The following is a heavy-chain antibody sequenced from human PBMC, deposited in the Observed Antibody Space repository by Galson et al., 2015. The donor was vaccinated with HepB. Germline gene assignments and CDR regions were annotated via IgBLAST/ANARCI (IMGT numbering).Heavy chain of an antibody. CDR2: IWSDGTKQ. D-gene: IGHD6-13*01. CDR1: GFRFASYA. Sequence: SLRLSCAASGFRFASYALSWVRQAPGKGLEWVALIWSDGTKQLYGDSVKGRFTISRDNSKNTLYLQMNNLRADDTAVYYCAREAAIAAPAAFDNWGQGALVTVSS. J-gene: IGHJ4*02. V-gene: IGHV3-33*08. CDR3: AREAAIAAPAAFDN.